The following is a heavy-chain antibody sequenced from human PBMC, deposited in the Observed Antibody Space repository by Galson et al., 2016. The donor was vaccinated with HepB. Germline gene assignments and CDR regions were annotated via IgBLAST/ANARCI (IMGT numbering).Heavy chain of an antibody. CDR3: ARADYIYGRILLDY. V-gene: IGHV3-11*06. Sequence: SLRLSCAASGFTFSDYYMSWVRQAPGKGLEWVSYILSSSSYTNYADSVKGRFTISRDNAKNSLYLQMNSLRAEDTAVYYCARADYIYGRILLDYRGQGSLVTVSS. J-gene: IGHJ4*02. D-gene: IGHD2/OR15-2a*01. CDR1: GFTFSDYY. CDR2: ILSSSSYT.